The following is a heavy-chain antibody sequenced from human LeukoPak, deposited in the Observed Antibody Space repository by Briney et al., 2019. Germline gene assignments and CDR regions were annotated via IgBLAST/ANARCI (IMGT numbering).Heavy chain of an antibody. Sequence: PGGSLRLSCAASGFTFSAFWMSWVRQGPGKGLEWVANINQDGSAEDYVDSVKGRFTISRDNAKNSLYLQMDNLRAEDTAVYYCGDPGVGYWGQGTLVTVSS. D-gene: IGHD2-8*01. J-gene: IGHJ4*02. CDR2: INQDGSAE. CDR1: GFTFSAFW. V-gene: IGHV3-7*01. CDR3: GDPGVGY.